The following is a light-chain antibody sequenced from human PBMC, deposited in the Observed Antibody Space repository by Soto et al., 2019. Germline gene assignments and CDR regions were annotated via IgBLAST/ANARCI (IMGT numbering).Light chain of an antibody. Sequence: QSVLTQPASLSGSPGQSITISCTGTSSDIGAYDYVSWFQQHPGKAPKLMIYEVTNRPSGVSNRFSGSKSGNTASLTISGLQAEDEADYYCGSYSSSTTPFVFGSGTKVTVL. V-gene: IGLV2-14*03. CDR3: GSYSSSTTPFV. CDR2: EVT. CDR1: SSDIGAYDY. J-gene: IGLJ1*01.